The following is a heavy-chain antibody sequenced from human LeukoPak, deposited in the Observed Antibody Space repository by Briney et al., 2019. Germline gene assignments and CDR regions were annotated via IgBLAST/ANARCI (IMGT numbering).Heavy chain of an antibody. CDR2: IYYSGST. J-gene: IGHJ3*02. V-gene: IGHV4-30-4*01. D-gene: IGHD2-2*01. Sequence: SETLSLTCTVSGGSISSGDYYWSWIRLPPGKGLEWIGYIYYSGSTYYNPSLKSRVTISVDTSKNQFSLKLSSVTAADTAVYYCAGSSTSFDAFDIWGQGTMVTVSS. CDR3: AGSSTSFDAFDI. CDR1: GGSISSGDYY.